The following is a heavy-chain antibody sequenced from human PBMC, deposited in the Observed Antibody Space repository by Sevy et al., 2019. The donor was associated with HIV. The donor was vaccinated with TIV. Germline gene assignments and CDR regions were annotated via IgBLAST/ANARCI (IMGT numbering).Heavy chain of an antibody. D-gene: IGHD6-19*01. V-gene: IGHV3-66*02. CDR2: IFSSGST. J-gene: IGHJ5*01. CDR1: GFTVNDKY. Sequence: GGSLRLSCAISGFTVNDKYIIWVRQAPGKGLEWVSVIFSSGSTYYADSAKGRFTISRDNSKNTVDLQMNSVRAEDTAGYYFVSLLLWDRSGWSYFDPWGQGTLVTVSS. CDR3: VSLLLWDRSGWSYFDP.